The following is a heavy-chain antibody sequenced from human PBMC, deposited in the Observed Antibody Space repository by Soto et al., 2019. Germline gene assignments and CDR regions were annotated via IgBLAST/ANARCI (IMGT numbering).Heavy chain of an antibody. CDR2: IYYSGST. CDR1: GGSISSGGYY. V-gene: IGHV4-31*03. D-gene: IGHD3-3*01. Sequence: SETLSLTCTVSGGSISSGGYYWSWIRQHPGKGLEWIGYIYYSGSTYYNPSLKSRVTISVDTSKNQFSLKLSSVTAADTAVYYCARDRALRFLGTQNWFDPWGQGTLVTVSS. CDR3: ARDRALRFLGTQNWFDP. J-gene: IGHJ5*02.